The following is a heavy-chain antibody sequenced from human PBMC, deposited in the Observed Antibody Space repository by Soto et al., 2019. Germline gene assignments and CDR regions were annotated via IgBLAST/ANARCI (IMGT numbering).Heavy chain of an antibody. D-gene: IGHD6-19*01. J-gene: IGHJ6*02. CDR3: ARDQEWLVIRYYYYGMDV. Sequence: QVQLVQSGAEVKKPGASVKVSCKASGYTFTSYDISWVRQAPGQGLEWMGWISAYNGNTNYAQKLQGRVTMTTDTSTSTAYMELRGLRSDDTAVYYCARDQEWLVIRYYYYGMDVWGQGTTVTVSS. CDR2: ISAYNGNT. CDR1: GYTFTSYD. V-gene: IGHV1-18*01.